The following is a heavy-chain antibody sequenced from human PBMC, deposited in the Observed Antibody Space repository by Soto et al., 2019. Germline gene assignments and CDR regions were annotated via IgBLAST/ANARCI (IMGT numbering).Heavy chain of an antibody. D-gene: IGHD6-13*01. V-gene: IGHV4-34*01. J-gene: IGHJ4*02. Sequence: PSETLSLTCAVYGGSFSGYYWSWIRQPPGKGLEWIGEINHSGSTNYNPSLKSRVTISVDTSKNQFSLKLSSVTAADTAVCYCARGKGIAAAGKSFDYWGQGTLVTVSS. CDR1: GGSFSGYY. CDR3: ARGKGIAAAGKSFDY. CDR2: INHSGST.